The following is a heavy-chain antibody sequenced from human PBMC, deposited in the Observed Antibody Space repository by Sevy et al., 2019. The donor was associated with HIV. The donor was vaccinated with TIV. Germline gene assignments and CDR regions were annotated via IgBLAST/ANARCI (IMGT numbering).Heavy chain of an antibody. D-gene: IGHD1-1*01. J-gene: IGHJ4*02. CDR1: GFTFGDYA. Sequence: GGSLRLSCRTSGFTFGDYAMNWVRQAPGKGLEWVAFLKSKADGGTVDHAASVKGRFTISRDDSKSIAYLQMNDLTTEDTGVYYCTRWKGLQSIFDYWGQGALVTVSS. CDR3: TRWKGLQSIFDY. CDR2: LKSKADGGTV. V-gene: IGHV3-49*04.